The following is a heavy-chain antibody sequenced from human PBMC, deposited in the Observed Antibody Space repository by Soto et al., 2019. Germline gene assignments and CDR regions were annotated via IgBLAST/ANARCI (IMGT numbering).Heavy chain of an antibody. Sequence: QVQLVESGGGVVQPGRSLRLSCAASGFTFSSYGMHWVRQAPGKGLEWVAVIWYDGSNKYYADSVKGRFTISRDNSKNRLYLQMNSLKAEDKAVYYCARDYNPASSGWIDYWGQGTLVTVSS. CDR3: ARDYNPASSGWIDY. CDR1: GFTFSSYG. J-gene: IGHJ4*02. CDR2: IWYDGSNK. V-gene: IGHV3-33*01. D-gene: IGHD6-19*01.